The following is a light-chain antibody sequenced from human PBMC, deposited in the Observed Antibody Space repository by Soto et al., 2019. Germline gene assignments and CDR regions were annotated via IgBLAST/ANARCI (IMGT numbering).Light chain of an antibody. V-gene: IGKV3-15*01. Sequence: EIVLTQSPATLSVSPGERATLSCRASQSVSSNLAWYQQKPGQGPRLLIYGASTRATGIPARFSGSGSGTEFTLTISSLQSEDFAVYYCQQYNNLPLPFGGGAKVDIK. CDR2: GAS. CDR3: QQYNNLPLP. J-gene: IGKJ4*01. CDR1: QSVSSN.